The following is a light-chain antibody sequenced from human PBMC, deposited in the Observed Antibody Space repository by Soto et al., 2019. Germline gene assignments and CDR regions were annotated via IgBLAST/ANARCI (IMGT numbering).Light chain of an antibody. J-gene: IGKJ1*01. CDR1: QSVDSF. CDR3: QQYDSSPQA. CDR2: DAS. Sequence: EMVLTQSPGTLSLSPGERATLSCRASQSVDSFLAWYQQKPGQAPRLLIYDASRRATGIPDRFSGSGSGTEFTLTISRLDPEDFAVYFCQQYDSSPQAFGLGTKVDIK. V-gene: IGKV3-20*01.